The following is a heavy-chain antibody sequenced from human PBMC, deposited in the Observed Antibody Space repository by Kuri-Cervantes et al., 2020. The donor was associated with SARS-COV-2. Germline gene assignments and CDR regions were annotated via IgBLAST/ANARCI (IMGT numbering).Heavy chain of an antibody. Sequence: ASVKVSCKASGYTFTGYYMHWVRQAPGQGLEWMGWINPNSGGTNYAQKFQGWVTISVDTSKNQFSLKLSSVTAADTAVYYCARQMMSSITIFGVVITRNWFDPWGQGTLVTVSS. CDR1: GYTFTGYY. CDR3: ARQMMSSITIFGVVITRNWFDP. CDR2: INPNSGGT. J-gene: IGHJ5*02. D-gene: IGHD3-3*01. V-gene: IGHV1-2*04.